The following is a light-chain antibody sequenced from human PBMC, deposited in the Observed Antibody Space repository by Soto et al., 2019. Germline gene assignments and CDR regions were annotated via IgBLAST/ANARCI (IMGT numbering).Light chain of an antibody. V-gene: IGKV2-30*01. CDR3: MQGTHWPYT. CDR1: QSIVYNERCIY. CDR2: KVS. Sequence: DVVMTQSPLSLPVTLAQQASISSRSSQSIVYNERCIYLNWVQQSPGQSPRRLIYKVSNRASGVPDRFSGSGSGTDFTLKISRVEAEDGGVYYCMQGTHWPYTFGQGTKLEMK. J-gene: IGKJ2*01.